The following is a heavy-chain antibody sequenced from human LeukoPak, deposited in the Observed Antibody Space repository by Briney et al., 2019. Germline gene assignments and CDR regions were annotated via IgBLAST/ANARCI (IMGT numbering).Heavy chain of an antibody. J-gene: IGHJ6*04. D-gene: IGHD3-10*01. CDR2: INHSGTT. CDR1: GGSFSDYY. CDR3: ARGGITMAYYGMDV. V-gene: IGHV4-34*01. Sequence: SETLSLTCAVYGGSFSDYYWTWIRQPPGKGLEWIGEINHSGTTNYNPSLKSRVTISVDTSKNQFSLKLRSVTAADTAVYYCARGGITMAYYGMDVWGRGTPVTVSS.